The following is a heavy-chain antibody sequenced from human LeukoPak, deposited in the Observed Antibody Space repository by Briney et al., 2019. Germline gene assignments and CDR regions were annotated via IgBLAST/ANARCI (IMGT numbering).Heavy chain of an antibody. CDR2: INTDGSST. CDR3: ARTPYTSSWYGWFDP. D-gene: IGHD6-13*01. J-gene: IGHJ5*02. CDR1: GFTFSRYW. V-gene: IGHV3-74*01. Sequence: PGGSLRISCAASGFTFSRYWMHWGRQAPGKGLVWVSHINTDGSSTNYADSVKGRFTISRDNAKNTLYLQMNSLRAEDTAVYYCARTPYTSSWYGWFDPWGQGTLVTVSS.